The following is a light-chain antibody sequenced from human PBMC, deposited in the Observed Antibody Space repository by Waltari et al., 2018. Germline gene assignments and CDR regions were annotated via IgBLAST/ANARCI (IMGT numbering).Light chain of an antibody. V-gene: IGLV2-14*03. CDR3: TSYTTTDTLYV. CDR1: SSDIGSFNY. Sequence: QSALTQPASVSGSPGQSITISCTGTSSDIGSFNYVSWYQQYPDKAPKLIIFDVSNRPSGISDRFSGSKSGNTASLTISGLQAEDEADYICTSYTTTDTLYVFGTGTQVTVL. CDR2: DVS. J-gene: IGLJ1*01.